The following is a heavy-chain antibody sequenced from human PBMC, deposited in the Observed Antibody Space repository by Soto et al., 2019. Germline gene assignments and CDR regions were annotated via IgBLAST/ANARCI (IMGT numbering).Heavy chain of an antibody. D-gene: IGHD3-22*01. J-gene: IGHJ5*02. CDR3: ASGFDSDGLYNGGHP. CDR2: ILHIGST. Sequence: LXESXPGLXKPSXTLSLTCTXXGGSXSXXXXXXXVRQSPGKGLEWIGEILHIGSTNYNPSPKSLVKISIDKSXNQFXXGLXXXTAADTAVYYCASGFDSDGLYNGGHPWGQGTLVSVXS. CDR1: GGSXSXXXX. V-gene: IGHV4-4*02.